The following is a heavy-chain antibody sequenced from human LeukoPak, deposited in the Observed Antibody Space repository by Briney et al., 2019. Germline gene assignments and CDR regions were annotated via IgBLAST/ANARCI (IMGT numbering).Heavy chain of an antibody. Sequence: PGRSLRLSCAASGFTFDDYAMHWVRQAPGKGLEWVSGISWNSGSIGYADSVKGRFTISRDNAKNSLYLQMNSLRAEDTALYYCAGSEQWLPPGYWGQGTLVTVSS. J-gene: IGHJ4*02. CDR1: GFTFDDYA. D-gene: IGHD6-19*01. CDR3: AGSEQWLPPGY. CDR2: ISWNSGSI. V-gene: IGHV3-9*01.